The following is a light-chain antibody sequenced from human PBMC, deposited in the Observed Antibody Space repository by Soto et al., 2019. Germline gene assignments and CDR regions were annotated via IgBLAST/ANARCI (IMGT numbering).Light chain of an antibody. CDR1: QNIDNN. V-gene: IGKV3D-15*01. J-gene: IGKJ4*01. CDR2: GAS. Sequence: EIVMTQSPATLSVSPGDRVTLSCRASQNIDNNLAWYQKRPGQPPRLLIYGASTRANGIPARFSGSGSGTEFTLTISSLHSEDFAVYCCQQYNNWPPLTFGGGTKVEIK. CDR3: QQYNNWPPLT.